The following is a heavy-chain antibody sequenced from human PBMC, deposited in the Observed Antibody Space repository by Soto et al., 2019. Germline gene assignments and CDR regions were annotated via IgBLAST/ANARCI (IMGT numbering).Heavy chain of an antibody. CDR3: TAHATEDTIRK. V-gene: IGHV3-73*02. J-gene: IGHJ4*02. CDR2: IRNKDNSYAT. Sequence: EVQLVESGGGLVQPGGSLKLSCAASGFTFSGSALHWVRQASGKGLEWVGRIRNKDNSYATAYAASVKGRFTISRYDSKNTACVQMTRLKTEDTALYYCTAHATEDTIRKWGPGTLVTVSS. CDR1: GFTFSGSA. D-gene: IGHD3-9*01.